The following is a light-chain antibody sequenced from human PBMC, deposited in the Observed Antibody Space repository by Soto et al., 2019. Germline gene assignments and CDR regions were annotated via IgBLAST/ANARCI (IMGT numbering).Light chain of an antibody. J-gene: IGKJ1*01. Sequence: DIQMTQSPSTLSASVGDRVTITFRASQSISSWLAWYQQKPGKAPNLLIYDASSLESGVPARFSGGGSGTEFTLTISSLQPDDFSTFYCQQYNNYPWTFGQGTKVDIK. V-gene: IGKV1-5*01. CDR3: QQYNNYPWT. CDR1: QSISSW. CDR2: DAS.